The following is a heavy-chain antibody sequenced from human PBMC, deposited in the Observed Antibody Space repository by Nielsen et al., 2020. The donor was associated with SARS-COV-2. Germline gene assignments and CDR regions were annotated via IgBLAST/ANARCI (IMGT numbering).Heavy chain of an antibody. J-gene: IGHJ6*02. Sequence: SETLSPTCTVSGGSISSYSWSWIRQPLGKGLEWIGTFHDSGTTNQNPSLNSRVTISGDTSKNQFSLRLSSVTAADTAIYYCAGAHTNHVLDVWGQGTTVSVSS. V-gene: IGHV4-59*01. CDR3: AGAHTNHVLDV. D-gene: IGHD3-3*01. CDR2: FHDSGTT. CDR1: GGSISSYS.